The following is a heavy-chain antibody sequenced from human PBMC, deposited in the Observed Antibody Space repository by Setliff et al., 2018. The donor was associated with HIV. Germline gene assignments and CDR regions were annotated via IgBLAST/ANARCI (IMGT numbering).Heavy chain of an antibody. J-gene: IGHJ6*03. CDR1: GGTLKNNA. V-gene: IGHV1-69*10. CDR2: IIPFLGLA. CDR3: ASGPDDCTSSSCRFSFYYYYMDV. D-gene: IGHD2-2*01. Sequence: SVKVSCKASGGTLKNNAISWVRQAPGQGLEWMGGIIPFLGLANYARKFQGRVTITADKFTNIVSPEVRRVNPDDSAMYYCASGPDDCTSSSCRFSFYYYYMDVWGKGTRVTVSS.